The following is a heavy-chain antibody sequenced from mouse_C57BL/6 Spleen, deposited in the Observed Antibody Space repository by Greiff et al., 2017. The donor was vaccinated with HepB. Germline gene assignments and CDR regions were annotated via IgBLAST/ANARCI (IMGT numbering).Heavy chain of an antibody. CDR2: IYPGDGDT. D-gene: IGHD2-1*01. J-gene: IGHJ2*01. CDR3: ARDYGNYFDY. CDR1: GYAFSSSW. V-gene: IGHV1-82*01. Sequence: VKVVESGPELVKPGASVKISCKASGYAFSSSWMNWVKQRPGKGLEWIGRIYPGDGDTNYNGKFKGKATLTADKSSSTAYMQLSSLTSEDSAVYFCARDYGNYFDYWGQGTTLTVSS.